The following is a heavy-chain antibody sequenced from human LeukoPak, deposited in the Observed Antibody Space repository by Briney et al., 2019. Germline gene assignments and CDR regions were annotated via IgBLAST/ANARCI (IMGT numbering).Heavy chain of an antibody. J-gene: IGHJ4*02. Sequence: SQTLSLTCTVSGDSISSGSYYWSWIRQPPGKGLEWIGYIYYSGSTNYNPSLKSRVTISVDTSKNQFSLKLSSVTAADTAVYYCAREGEVSFDYWGQGTLVTVSS. CDR2: IYYSGST. V-gene: IGHV4-61*01. CDR3: AREGEVSFDY. CDR1: GDSISSGSYY. D-gene: IGHD2-21*01.